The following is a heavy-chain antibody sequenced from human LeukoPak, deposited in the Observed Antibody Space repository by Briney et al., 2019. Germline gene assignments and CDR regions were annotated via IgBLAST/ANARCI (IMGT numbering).Heavy chain of an antibody. J-gene: IGHJ3*02. V-gene: IGHV1-69*05. CDR1: GGTFSSYA. CDR2: IIPIFGTA. Sequence: GASVKVSCKASGGTFSSYAISWVRQAPGQGLEWMGGIIPIFGTANYAQKFQGRVTITTDESTSTAYMELSSLRSEDTAVYYCARHCSSTSCYNRAFDIWGQGTMVTVSS. CDR3: ARHCSSTSCYNRAFDI. D-gene: IGHD2-2*02.